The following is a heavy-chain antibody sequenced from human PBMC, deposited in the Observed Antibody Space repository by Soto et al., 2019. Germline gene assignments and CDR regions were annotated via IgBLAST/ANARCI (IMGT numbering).Heavy chain of an antibody. CDR3: ARHQRKALYSSSWEYYFDY. V-gene: IGHV4-39*01. Sequence: SETLSLTCTVSGGSISSSSYYWGWIRQPPGKGLEWIGSIYYSGSTYYNPSLKSRVTISVDTSKNQFSLKLSSVTAADTAVYYCARHQRKALYSSSWEYYFDYWGQGTLVTVSS. CDR2: IYYSGST. D-gene: IGHD6-13*01. J-gene: IGHJ4*02. CDR1: GGSISSSSYY.